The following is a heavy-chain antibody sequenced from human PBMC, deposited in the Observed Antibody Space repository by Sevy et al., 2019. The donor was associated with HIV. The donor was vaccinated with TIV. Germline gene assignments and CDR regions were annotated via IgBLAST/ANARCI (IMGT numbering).Heavy chain of an antibody. CDR3: AAGHPNLVTGYPYSYYGMDV. V-gene: IGHV4-34*01. CDR1: GGSSSDYY. D-gene: IGHD5-18*01. Sequence: SETLSLTCAVYGGSSSDYYWRWIRQPPGKGLEWIGEINHNGTTSYNPSLKSRVIISVDTSKNQFSLKLTSVTAADTAVYYCAAGHPNLVTGYPYSYYGMDVWGQGTPVTVSS. CDR2: INHNGTT. J-gene: IGHJ6*02.